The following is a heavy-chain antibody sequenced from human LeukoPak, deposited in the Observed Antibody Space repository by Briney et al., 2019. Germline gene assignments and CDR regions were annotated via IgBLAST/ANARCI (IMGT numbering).Heavy chain of an antibody. CDR3: AKDSQLLWFGELPIYYYYGMDV. CDR1: GFTFSSYA. D-gene: IGHD3-10*01. Sequence: PGGSLRLSCAASGFTFSSYAMSWVRQAPGKGLEWVSAISGSGGSTYYADSVKGRSTISRDNSKNTLYLQMNSLRAEDTAVYYCAKDSQLLWFGELPIYYYYGMDVWGQGTTVTVSS. CDR2: ISGSGGST. J-gene: IGHJ6*02. V-gene: IGHV3-23*01.